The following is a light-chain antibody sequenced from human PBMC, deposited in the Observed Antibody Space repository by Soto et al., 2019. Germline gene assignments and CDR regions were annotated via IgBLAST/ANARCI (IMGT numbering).Light chain of an antibody. CDR3: QQYHSYPFT. J-gene: IGKJ3*01. CDR2: TAS. V-gene: IGKV1-8*01. Sequence: AIRMTQSPSSLSASTGDRVTITCRASQGISSYLAWYQQKPGKAPKVLIYTASTLLSGVPSRCSGSGSGTDFTRTISSLQPEDFATYYYQQYHSYPFTFGPGTKVDIK. CDR1: QGISSY.